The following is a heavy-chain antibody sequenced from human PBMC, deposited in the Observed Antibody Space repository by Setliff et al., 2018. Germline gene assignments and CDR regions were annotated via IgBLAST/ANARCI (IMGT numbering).Heavy chain of an antibody. CDR1: GYSFTSYW. J-gene: IGHJ6*02. V-gene: IGHV5-51*01. D-gene: IGHD5-18*01. Sequence: KISCKGSGYSFTSYWIGWVRQMPGKGLEWMGIIYPGDSDTRYSPSFQGQVTISADKSNSTAYLQWSSLKASDTAMYYCARVTPDYYYYYGMDVWGQGTTVTVSS. CDR2: IYPGDSDT. CDR3: ARVTPDYYYYYGMDV.